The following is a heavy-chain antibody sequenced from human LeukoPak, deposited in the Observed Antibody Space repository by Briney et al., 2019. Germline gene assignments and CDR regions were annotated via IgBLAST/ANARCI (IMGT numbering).Heavy chain of an antibody. CDR3: AGRSGWYFDY. CDR1: GFIFSNYG. V-gene: IGHV3-33*01. J-gene: IGHJ4*02. CDR2: IWYDGSNK. D-gene: IGHD6-19*01. Sequence: GRSLRLSCAASGFIFSNYGIHWVRQAPGKGLEWVAVIWYDGSNKYYAESVKGRFTISRDNSKNTLYLQMNSLRAEDTAVYYCAGRSGWYFDYWGQGTLVTVSS.